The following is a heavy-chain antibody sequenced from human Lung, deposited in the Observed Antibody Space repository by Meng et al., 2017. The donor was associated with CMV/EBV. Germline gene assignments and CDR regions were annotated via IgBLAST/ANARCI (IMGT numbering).Heavy chain of an antibody. CDR1: GGTFSSYG. CDR2: TIPIFGSA. V-gene: IGHV1-69*05. J-gene: IGHJ6*02. CDR3: ARGSYGGNPDYFYFYVMDV. D-gene: IGHD4-23*01. Sequence: SVXVSXXASGGTFSSYGFTRVRQAPGQGLEWIGGTIPIFGSANYAQSFRGRVTISTDESTSTAYMELSSLRSDDTAVYYCARGSYGGNPDYFYFYVMDVWGQGXTVTVSS.